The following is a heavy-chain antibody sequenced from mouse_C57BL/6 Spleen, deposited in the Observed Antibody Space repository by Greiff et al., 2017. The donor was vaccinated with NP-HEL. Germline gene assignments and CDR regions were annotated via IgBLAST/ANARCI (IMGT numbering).Heavy chain of an antibody. V-gene: IGHV5-6*01. CDR1: GFTFSSYG. D-gene: IGHD2-3*01. CDR3: ARQGGWLLDY. Sequence: EVKVVESGGDLVKPGGSLKLSCAASGFTFSSYGMSWVRQTPDKRLEWVATISSGGSYTYYPDSVKGRFTISRDNAKNTLYLQMSSLKSEDTAMYYCARQGGWLLDYWGQGTTLTVSS. CDR2: ISSGGSYT. J-gene: IGHJ2*01.